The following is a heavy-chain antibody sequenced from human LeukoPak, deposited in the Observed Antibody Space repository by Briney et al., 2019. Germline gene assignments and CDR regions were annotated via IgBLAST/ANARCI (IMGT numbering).Heavy chain of an antibody. CDR2: IYYSGST. Sequence: SEPLSPPALSLGGPLTIVVYTWAGFPRPPGEGPGWVGGIYYSGSTYYNPSLKSRVTISVDTSKNQFSLKLSSVTAADTAVYYCARLSFRGYSSGSFDYWGQGTLVTVSS. CDR1: GGPLTIVVYT. J-gene: IGHJ4*02. CDR3: ARLSFRGYSSGSFDY. V-gene: IGHV4-39*01. D-gene: IGHD6-19*01.